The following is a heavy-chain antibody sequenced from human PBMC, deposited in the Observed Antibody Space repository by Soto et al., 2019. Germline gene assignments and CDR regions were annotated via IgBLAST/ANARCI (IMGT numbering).Heavy chain of an antibody. V-gene: IGHV1-69*01. J-gene: IGHJ6*02. D-gene: IGHD6-6*01. CDR1: GGTFSSYA. Sequence: QVQLVQSGAEVKKPGSTVKVSCKASGGTFSSYAISWVRQAPGQGLEWMGGIIPIFGTANYAQKFQGRVTITADESTSTAYMELSSLRSEDTAVYYCARAAIRVPRYSSSPSYYYYGMDVWGQGTTVTVSS. CDR3: ARAAIRVPRYSSSPSYYYYGMDV. CDR2: IIPIFGTA.